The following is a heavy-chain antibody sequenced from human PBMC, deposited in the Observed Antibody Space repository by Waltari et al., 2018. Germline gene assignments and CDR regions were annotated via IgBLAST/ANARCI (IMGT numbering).Heavy chain of an antibody. V-gene: IGHV1-46*01. Sequence: QVQLVQSGAEVKKPGASVKVSCKASGYTFTSYYMHWVRQAPGQGLEWMGIINPSGGSTSYAQKFQGRVTMTRDTSTSTVYMELSSLRSVDTAVYYCARDPPKVAVAGKNDYWGQGTLVTVSS. CDR3: ARDPPKVAVAGKNDY. D-gene: IGHD6-19*01. CDR2: INPSGGST. J-gene: IGHJ4*02. CDR1: GYTFTSYY.